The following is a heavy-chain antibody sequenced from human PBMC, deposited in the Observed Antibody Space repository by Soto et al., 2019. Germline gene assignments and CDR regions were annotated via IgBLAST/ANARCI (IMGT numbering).Heavy chain of an antibody. CDR2: IYYSGST. CDR1: GGSISSSSYF. D-gene: IGHD2-21*02. CDR3: ASHPSDLWFEP. V-gene: IGHV4-39*01. Sequence: QLQLQESGPGLVKPSETLSLTCSVSGGSISSSSYFWGWIRQPPGKGLEWIGSIYYSGSTCYNPSLKSRVTVSVDSSKNQFSLKLRSVSAAYTAVYSCASHPSDLWFEPWGQGTLVTVSS. J-gene: IGHJ5*02.